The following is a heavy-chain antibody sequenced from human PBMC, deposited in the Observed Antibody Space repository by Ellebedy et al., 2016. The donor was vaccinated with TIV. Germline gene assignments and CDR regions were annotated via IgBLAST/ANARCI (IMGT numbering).Heavy chain of an antibody. CDR2: IFYSGST. V-gene: IGHV4-30-4*01. CDR3: ARASSFGGVIALEY. CDR1: GGSVSSGDYY. Sequence: SETLSLTCTVSGGSVSSGDYYWSWIRQPPGTGLEWIGYIFYSGSTYYNPSLNSRLSISLDTSKNQFSLKLRSVTAADAAVYFCARASSFGGVIALEYWGQGTLVTVSS. D-gene: IGHD3-16*02. J-gene: IGHJ4*02.